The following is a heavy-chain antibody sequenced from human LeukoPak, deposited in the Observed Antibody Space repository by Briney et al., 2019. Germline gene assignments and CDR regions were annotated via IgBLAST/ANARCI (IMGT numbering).Heavy chain of an antibody. CDR3: AREALNSSSWPYFDY. CDR2: ISSSSSTI. D-gene: IGHD6-13*01. CDR1: GFTFSSYS. V-gene: IGHV3-48*04. Sequence: PGGSLRLSCAASGFTFSSYSMNWVRQAPGKGLEWVSYISSSSSTIYYADSVKGRFTISRDNAKNSLYLQMNSLRAEDSAVYYCAREALNSSSWPYFDYWGQGTLVTVSS. J-gene: IGHJ4*02.